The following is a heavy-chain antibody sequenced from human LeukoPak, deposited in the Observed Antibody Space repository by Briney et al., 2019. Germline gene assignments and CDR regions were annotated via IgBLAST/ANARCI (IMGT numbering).Heavy chain of an antibody. V-gene: IGHV4-61*02. CDR1: GGSISSGSYY. CDR3: ARQLYISGSYYAPMDV. CDR2: IYTSGST. D-gene: IGHD3-10*01. Sequence: SETLFLTCTVSGGSISSGSYYWSWIRQPAGKGLEWIGRIYTSGSTNYNPSLKSRVTISIDTAKNQFSLKLSSVTAADTAVYFCARQLYISGSYYAPMDVWGKGTTVTIFS. J-gene: IGHJ6*03.